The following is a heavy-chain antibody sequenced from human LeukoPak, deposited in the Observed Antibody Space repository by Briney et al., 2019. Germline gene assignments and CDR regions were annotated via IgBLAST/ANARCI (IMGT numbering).Heavy chain of an antibody. V-gene: IGHV3-21*01. CDR1: GFTFNSYS. CDR2: ISSSSSYI. D-gene: IGHD6-19*01. Sequence: GGSLRLSCAASGFTFNSYSMNWVRQAPGKGLEWVSSISSSSSYIYYADSVKGRFTVSRDNAKNSLYLQMNSLRAEDTAVYYCARERHALIAVAGHGYFDYWGQGTLVTVSS. CDR3: ARERHALIAVAGHGYFDY. J-gene: IGHJ4*02.